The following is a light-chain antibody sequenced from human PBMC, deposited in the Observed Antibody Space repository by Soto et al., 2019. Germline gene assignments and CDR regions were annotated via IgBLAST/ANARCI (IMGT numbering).Light chain of an antibody. CDR3: QQYDGSPRT. CDR1: HSVSSN. CDR2: GAS. V-gene: IGKV3-20*01. Sequence: EIVLTQSPGTLSLSPGERATLSCSASHSVSSNLAWYQQKPGQAPRLLIYGASSRAAGIPDRFSGSGSGTDFTLTITRLEPEDFAVYHCQQYDGSPRTFGQGTKVDIK. J-gene: IGKJ1*01.